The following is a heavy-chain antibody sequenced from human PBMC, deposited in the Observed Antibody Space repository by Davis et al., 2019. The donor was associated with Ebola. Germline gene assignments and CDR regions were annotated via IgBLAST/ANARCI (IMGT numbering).Heavy chain of an antibody. V-gene: IGHV4-39*01. CDR3: ARSVVAGIYYHYGMDV. CDR1: GGSISSSSYY. Sequence: MPSETLSLTCTVPGGSISSSSYYWGWIRQPPGKGLEWIGSIYYSGSTYYNPSPKSRVTISVDTSKNQFSLKLSSVTAADTAVYYCARSVVAGIYYHYGMDVWGKGTTVTVSS. J-gene: IGHJ6*04. D-gene: IGHD6-19*01. CDR2: IYYSGST.